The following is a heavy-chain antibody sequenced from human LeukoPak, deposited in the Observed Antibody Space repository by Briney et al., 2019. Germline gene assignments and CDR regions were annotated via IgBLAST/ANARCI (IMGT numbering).Heavy chain of an antibody. V-gene: IGHV4-59*08. D-gene: IGHD6-13*01. CDR2: LYYSGIT. CDR1: GGSISSYL. J-gene: IGHJ5*02. CDR3: ARHSSTVRGWFGP. Sequence: SETLSLTCSVSGGSISSYLGSWIRQSPGKGLELIAYLYYSGITTYNPSLKSRVTLSVDTSKNHFSLNLRSVTAADTAVYYCARHSSTVRGWFGPWGQGTLVTVSS.